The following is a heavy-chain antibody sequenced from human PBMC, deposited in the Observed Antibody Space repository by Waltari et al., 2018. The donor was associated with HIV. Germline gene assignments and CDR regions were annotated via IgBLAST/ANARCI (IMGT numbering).Heavy chain of an antibody. CDR1: GGSLSGYY. Sequence: QVQLQQWGAGLLKPSETLSLTCAVYGGSLSGYYWSWIRQPPGKGLGWIGEIKHSGSTNYNPSLKSRGTISVDTSKIQFSLKLSSVTAADTAVYYGARVITFGRALGSDYWGQGTLVTVSS. J-gene: IGHJ4*02. CDR2: IKHSGST. D-gene: IGHD3-16*01. V-gene: IGHV4-34*01. CDR3: ARVITFGRALGSDY.